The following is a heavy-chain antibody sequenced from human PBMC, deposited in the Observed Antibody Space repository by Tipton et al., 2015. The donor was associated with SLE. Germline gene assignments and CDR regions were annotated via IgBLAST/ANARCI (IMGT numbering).Heavy chain of an antibody. J-gene: IGHJ4*02. CDR2: IYHSGST. V-gene: IGHV4-59*01. D-gene: IGHD2-21*01. CDR1: GGSINGYY. Sequence: TLSLTCTVSGGSINGYYWNWFRQPPGRELEWIGYIYHSGSTNYNPSLKSRVTMSVDTSKNQFSLKLSSVTTADTAVYYCARRDCGGDCYYGHWGQGTQVTVSS. CDR3: ARRDCGGDCYYGH.